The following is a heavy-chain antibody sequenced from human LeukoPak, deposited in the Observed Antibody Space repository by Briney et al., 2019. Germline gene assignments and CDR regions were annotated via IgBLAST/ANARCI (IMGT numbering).Heavy chain of an antibody. CDR3: ARAGGYASSWAY. J-gene: IGHJ4*02. Sequence: GGSLRLSCAASGFTFSSYWMSWVRQAPGKGLEGVANIKQDGSEKNYVASVKGRFTISRDNAKNSLELQMNSLRDEDTAVYYCARAGGYASSWAYWGQGTLVTVSS. D-gene: IGHD5-12*01. V-gene: IGHV3-7*01. CDR2: IKQDGSEK. CDR1: GFTFSSYW.